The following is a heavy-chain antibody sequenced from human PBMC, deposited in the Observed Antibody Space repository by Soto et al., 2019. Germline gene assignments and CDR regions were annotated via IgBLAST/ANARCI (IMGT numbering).Heavy chain of an antibody. CDR1: GFVFGDYA. D-gene: IGHD6-13*01. V-gene: IGHV3-49*04. J-gene: IGHJ4*02. Sequence: GGSLRLSCSASGFVFGDYAVTWVRQAPGKGLEWVGVVRSETYGGSTEYAASVKGRFRISRDDSESIAYLQMTGLKTEDTAVYYCTRGRGTSGWYADYWGKGILVTVSS. CDR3: TRGRGTSGWYADY. CDR2: VRSETYGGST.